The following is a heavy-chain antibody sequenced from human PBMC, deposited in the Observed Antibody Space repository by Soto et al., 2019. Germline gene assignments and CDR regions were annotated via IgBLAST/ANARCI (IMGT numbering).Heavy chain of an antibody. CDR2: IYHTGST. D-gene: IGHD1-1*01. V-gene: IGHV4-31*03. Sequence: PSETLSLTCTVSGGSISTVGHYWTWIRQPPGKGLEWIGSIYHTGSTYYSKSLRSRLTMSVDTSKSQFSLRLSSVTAADTAVSYSARPTRTLRSRNCDYWGQGSLVTVSS. CDR1: GGSISTVGHY. CDR3: ARPTRTLRSRNCDY. J-gene: IGHJ4*02.